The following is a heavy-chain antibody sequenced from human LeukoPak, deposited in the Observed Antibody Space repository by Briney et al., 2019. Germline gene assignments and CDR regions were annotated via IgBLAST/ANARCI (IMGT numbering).Heavy chain of an antibody. CDR3: AREGLLWFGDQNLRKGVDY. CDR2: IIPIFGTA. CDR1: GGTFSSYA. Sequence: ASVKVSCKASGGTFSSYAISWVRQAPGQVLEWMGGIIPIFGTANYAQKFQGRVTITADESTSTAYMELSSLRSEDTAVYYCAREGLLWFGDQNLRKGVDYWGQGTLVTVSS. J-gene: IGHJ4*02. V-gene: IGHV1-69*13. D-gene: IGHD3-10*01.